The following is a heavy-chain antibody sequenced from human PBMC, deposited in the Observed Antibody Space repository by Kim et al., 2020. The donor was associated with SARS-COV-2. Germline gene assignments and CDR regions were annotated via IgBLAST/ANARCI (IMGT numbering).Heavy chain of an antibody. CDR3: ARVHFWSGYHPSDY. J-gene: IGHJ4*02. D-gene: IGHD3-3*02. Sequence: AYSVKGRFNISRDNAKNSMYLQMNSLRAEDTAVYYCARVHFWSGYHPSDYWGQGTLVTVSS. V-gene: IGHV3-48*03.